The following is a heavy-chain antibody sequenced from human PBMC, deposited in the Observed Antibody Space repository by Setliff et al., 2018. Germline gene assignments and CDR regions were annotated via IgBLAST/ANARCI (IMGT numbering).Heavy chain of an antibody. CDR1: GGPINSDRYY. CDR3: ARGSYYDSSGYSPDFLDY. D-gene: IGHD3-22*01. V-gene: IGHV4-39*01. Sequence: PSETLSLTCTVSGGPINSDRYYWGWIRQPPGKGLEWIGSMYSSGSTYYNPSLKSRVTISVDTSQNQFSLKLSSVTAADTAAYYCARGSYYDSSGYSPDFLDYWGQGTLVTVSS. J-gene: IGHJ4*02. CDR2: MYSSGST.